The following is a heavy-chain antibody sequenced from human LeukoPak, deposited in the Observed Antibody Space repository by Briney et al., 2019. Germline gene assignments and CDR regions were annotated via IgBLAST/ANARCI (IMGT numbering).Heavy chain of an antibody. CDR2: IRYDGINK. J-gene: IGHJ4*02. CDR1: GFTFNNYG. D-gene: IGHD1-14*01. V-gene: IGHV3-30*02. CDR3: ARDRFLRRPEPADY. Sequence: GGSLRLSCAASGFTFNNYGMHWVRQAPGKGLEWVAFIRYDGINKYHADSVKGRFTISRDTSKNTVYLQMNSLRAEDTALYYCARDRFLRRPEPADYWGQGTLVTVSS.